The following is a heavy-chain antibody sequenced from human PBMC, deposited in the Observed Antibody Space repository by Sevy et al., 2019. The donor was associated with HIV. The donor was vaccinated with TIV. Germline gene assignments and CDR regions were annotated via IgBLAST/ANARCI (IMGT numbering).Heavy chain of an antibody. J-gene: IGHJ6*02. D-gene: IGHD3-22*01. CDR1: GGSFSGYY. CDR2: INHSGST. CDR3: ARLLRITMLVVPSDGMAV. V-gene: IGHV4-34*01. Sequence: SETLSLTCAVYGGSFSGYYWSWIRQPPGKGLEWIGEINHSGSTNYNPSLKSRVTISVDTSKNQFSLKLSSVTAADTAVYYCARLLRITMLVVPSDGMAVWGQGTTVTAS.